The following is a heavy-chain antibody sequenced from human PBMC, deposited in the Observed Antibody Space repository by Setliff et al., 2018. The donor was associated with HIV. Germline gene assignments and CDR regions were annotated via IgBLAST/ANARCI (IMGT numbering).Heavy chain of an antibody. Sequence: AETLSLTCVVSDDSFTNYDWTWIRQSPGKALEWIGYISSSGTTNYNPSLRSRVTISIETSNTRFSLWLRSATAADTATYFCARLGRAIDDGGSSLRLDFWGQGMLVTVSS. CDR2: ISSSGTT. CDR3: ARLGRAIDDGGSSLRLDF. J-gene: IGHJ4*02. V-gene: IGHV4-59*08. D-gene: IGHD2-21*01. CDR1: DDSFTNYD.